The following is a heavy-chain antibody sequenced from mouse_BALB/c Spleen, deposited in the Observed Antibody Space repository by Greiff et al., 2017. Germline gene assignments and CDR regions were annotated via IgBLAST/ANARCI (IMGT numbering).Heavy chain of an antibody. CDR2: IYPASGNT. CDR1: GYTFTDYY. CDR3: ARLPGGYAMDY. J-gene: IGHJ4*01. Sequence: QVQLKQSGAELARPGASVKLSCKASGYTFTDYYINWVKQRTGQGLEWIGEIYPASGNTYYNEKFKGKATLTADKSSSTAYMQLSSLTSEDSAVYFCARLPGGYAMDYWGQGTSVTVSS. V-gene: IGHV1-77*01.